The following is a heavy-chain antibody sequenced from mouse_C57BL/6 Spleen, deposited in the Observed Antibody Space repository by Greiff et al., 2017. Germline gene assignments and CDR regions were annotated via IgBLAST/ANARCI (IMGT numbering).Heavy chain of an antibody. Sequence: VMLVESGAELMKPGASVKLSCKATGYTFTGYWIEWVKQRPGHGLEWIGEILPGSGSTNYNEKFKGKATFTADTSSNTAYMQLSSLTTEDSAIYYCARSGYYGSRSPYWYFDVWGTGTTVTVSS. D-gene: IGHD1-1*01. V-gene: IGHV1-9*01. CDR2: ILPGSGST. CDR3: ARSGYYGSRSPYWYFDV. CDR1: GYTFTGYW. J-gene: IGHJ1*03.